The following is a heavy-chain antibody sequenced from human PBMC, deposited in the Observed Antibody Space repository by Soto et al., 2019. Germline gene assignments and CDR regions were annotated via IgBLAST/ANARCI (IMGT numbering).Heavy chain of an antibody. CDR1: GFTFSTYS. CDR2: MMQDGTGK. J-gene: IGHJ3*02. Sequence: EVQLVESGGGLVQPGGSLRLSCAASGFTFSTYSMSWVRQAPGKGLQWVANMMQDGTGKYYLDSVKGRFTVSRDNAKNSLYLQMDTLRAEDTAVYYCARGKEYAFDIWGQGTMVTVSS. CDR3: ARGKEYAFDI. V-gene: IGHV3-7*04.